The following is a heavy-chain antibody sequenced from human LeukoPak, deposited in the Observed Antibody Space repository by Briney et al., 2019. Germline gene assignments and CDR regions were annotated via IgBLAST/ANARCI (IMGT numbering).Heavy chain of an antibody. CDR3: ARGRGYGDYVLAY. D-gene: IGHD4-17*01. CDR2: IIPIFGTA. CDR1: GGTFSSYA. V-gene: IGHV1-69*13. J-gene: IGHJ4*02. Sequence: GASVKVSCKASGGTFSSYAISWVRQAPGQGLEWMGGIIPIFGTANYAQKFQGRVTITADESTSTAYMELSSLRSEDTAVYYRARGRGYGDYVLAYWGQGTLVTVSS.